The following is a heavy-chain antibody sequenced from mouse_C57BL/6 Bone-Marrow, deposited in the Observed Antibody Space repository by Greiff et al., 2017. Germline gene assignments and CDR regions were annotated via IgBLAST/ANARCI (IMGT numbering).Heavy chain of an antibody. CDR2: ISYDGSN. V-gene: IGHV3-6*01. Sequence: EVQLQQSGPGLVKPSQSLSLTCSVTGYSITSGYYWNWIRQFPGNKLEWMGYISYDGSNNYNPSLKNRISITRDTSKNQFFLKLNSVTTEDTATYYCAREGGYYYGLYWGQGTTLTVSS. CDR1: GYSITSGYY. J-gene: IGHJ2*01. D-gene: IGHD1-1*01. CDR3: AREGGYYYGLY.